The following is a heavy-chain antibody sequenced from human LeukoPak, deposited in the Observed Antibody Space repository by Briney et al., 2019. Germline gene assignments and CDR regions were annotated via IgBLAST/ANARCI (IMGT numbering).Heavy chain of an antibody. Sequence: GGSLRLSCAASGFTFSNYGMHWVRQAPGKGLEWVAVISYDGSAKYYGDSVEGRFTISRDSSTNTLYLQMNSLRPEDTAVYYCAKDRRQWLATGAFDIWGQGTMVTVSS. J-gene: IGHJ3*02. D-gene: IGHD6-19*01. CDR3: AKDRRQWLATGAFDI. CDR2: ISYDGSAK. V-gene: IGHV3-30*18. CDR1: GFTFSNYG.